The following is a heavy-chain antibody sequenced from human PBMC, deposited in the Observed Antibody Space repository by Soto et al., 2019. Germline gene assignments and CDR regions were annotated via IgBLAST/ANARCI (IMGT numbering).Heavy chain of an antibody. J-gene: IGHJ4*02. CDR2: INSDGGFI. CDR1: GYTFGNHW. Sequence: EVQLVESGGGLVQPGGSLRLSCAVAGYTFGNHWMHWVRQAPGKGLEWVSRINSDGGFINYADSVKGQFTVSRDNARNTLYLQMNSLRVEDTAVYYCATAEVDYWGPGSLVTVSS. V-gene: IGHV3-74*01. CDR3: ATAEVDY.